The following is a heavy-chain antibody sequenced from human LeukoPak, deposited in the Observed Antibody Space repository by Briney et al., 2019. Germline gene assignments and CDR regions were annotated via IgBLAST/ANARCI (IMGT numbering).Heavy chain of an antibody. V-gene: IGHV1-24*01. D-gene: IGHD2-15*01. CDR3: AIYPSRGGSGYWCYYFVY. CDR2: FDPEDGET. Sequence: ASVKVSFKVSGYTLTELSMHWVRQPPGKGLGWMGGFDPEDGETIYAQKFQGRVTMTEDTSTDTAYMELSSMRSEDTAVYYCAIYPSRGGSGYWCYYFVYWDEGALVTVSS. CDR1: GYTLTELS. J-gene: IGHJ4*02.